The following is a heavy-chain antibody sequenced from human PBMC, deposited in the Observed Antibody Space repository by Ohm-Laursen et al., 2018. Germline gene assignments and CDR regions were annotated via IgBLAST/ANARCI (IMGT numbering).Heavy chain of an antibody. V-gene: IGHV3-48*04. CDR3: TNWYYGGPVDH. CDR1: GFTFNSYS. CDR2: ISSSGTTT. Sequence: SLRLSCAASGFTFNSYSINWVRQAPGKGLEWVSYISSSGTTTHYADSVKGRFTISRDNAKNSLYLQMNSLRAEDTAVYYCTNWYYGGPVDHWGQGTLVTVSS. J-gene: IGHJ4*02. D-gene: IGHD4-23*01.